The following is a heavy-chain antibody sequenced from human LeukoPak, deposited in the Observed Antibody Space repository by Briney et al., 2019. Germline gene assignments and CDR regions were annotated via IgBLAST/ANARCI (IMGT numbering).Heavy chain of an antibody. D-gene: IGHD3-10*01. V-gene: IGHV1-18*01. Sequence: ASVKVSYKASGYTFTSYGISWVRQAPGQGLEWMGWISAYNGNTNYAQKLQGRVTMTTDTSTSTAYMDLRSLRSDDTAVYYCATDLRYYYGSGIGGYFDYWGQGTLVTVSS. J-gene: IGHJ4*02. CDR1: GYTFTSYG. CDR2: ISAYNGNT. CDR3: ATDLRYYYGSGIGGYFDY.